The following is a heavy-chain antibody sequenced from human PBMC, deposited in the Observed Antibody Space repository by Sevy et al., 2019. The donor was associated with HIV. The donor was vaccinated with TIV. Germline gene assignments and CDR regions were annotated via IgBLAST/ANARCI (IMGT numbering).Heavy chain of an antibody. CDR3: ANAYSGSYSHSYLYALDV. V-gene: IGHV3-48*02. J-gene: IGHJ6*02. Sequence: GGSLRLSCAASGFTFSSYSMNWVRQAPGKGLEWVSYISSSSSTIYYADSVKGRFTISRDNAKNTVYLEMYSLRNEDTAIYFCANAYSGSYSHSYLYALDVWGQGTTVTVSS. D-gene: IGHD1-26*01. CDR1: GFTFSSYS. CDR2: ISSSSSTI.